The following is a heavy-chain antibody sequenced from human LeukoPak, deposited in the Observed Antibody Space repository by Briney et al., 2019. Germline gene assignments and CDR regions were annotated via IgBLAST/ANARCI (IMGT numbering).Heavy chain of an antibody. CDR2: ISTSGSTI. CDR1: GFTFRSYE. Sequence: GGSLRLSCAASGFTFRSYEMNWVRQAPGKGLEWVSYISTSGSTIYYADSVKGRFTISRDNAKNSLNLQMNSLRAEDTAVYYCARVGAYYTYSFDYWGQGTLVTVSS. V-gene: IGHV3-48*03. J-gene: IGHJ4*02. CDR3: ARVGAYYTYSFDY. D-gene: IGHD3-22*01.